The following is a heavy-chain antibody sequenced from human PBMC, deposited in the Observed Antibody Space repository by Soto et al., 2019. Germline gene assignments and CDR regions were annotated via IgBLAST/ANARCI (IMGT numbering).Heavy chain of an antibody. J-gene: IGHJ4*02. CDR2: IKSSGDIT. Sequence: ASVKVSCKAAGYTFTNYGISWVRQAPGQGLEWVGIIKSSGDITLYAQKFQGRVTMSKDTSTSTVYMEVSSLRSEDTAVYYCAREPPNTSLFDCWGQGTQVTVPQ. D-gene: IGHD7-27*01. V-gene: IGHV1-46*01. CDR1: GYTFTNYG. CDR3: AREPPNTSLFDC.